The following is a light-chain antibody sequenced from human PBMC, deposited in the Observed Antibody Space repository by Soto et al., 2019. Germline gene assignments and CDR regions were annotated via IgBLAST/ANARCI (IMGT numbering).Light chain of an antibody. CDR1: ELGDKY. CDR2: QDS. J-gene: IGLJ2*01. V-gene: IGLV3-1*01. CDR3: QAWDSSTAV. Sequence: SYELTQPPSVSVSRGQTASITCSGDELGDKYACWYQQKPGQSPVLVIYQDSKRPSGIPERFSGSNSGNTATLTISGTQAMDEADYYCQAWDSSTAVFGGGTKLTVL.